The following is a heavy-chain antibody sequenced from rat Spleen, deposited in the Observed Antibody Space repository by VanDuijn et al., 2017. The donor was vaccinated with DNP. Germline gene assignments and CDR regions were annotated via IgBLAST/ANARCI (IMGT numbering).Heavy chain of an antibody. CDR1: GFTFNNYW. V-gene: IGHV5-25*01. J-gene: IGHJ3*01. Sequence: EVQLVESGGDLVQPGRSLKLFCAASGFTFNNYWMTWVRQAPTKGLEWVASISTGGGTTYYRDSVKGRFTISRDNAKSTLDLQMDSLRSEDTATYYCATGTFACWGQGTLVTVSS. CDR2: ISTGGGTT. CDR3: ATGTFAC.